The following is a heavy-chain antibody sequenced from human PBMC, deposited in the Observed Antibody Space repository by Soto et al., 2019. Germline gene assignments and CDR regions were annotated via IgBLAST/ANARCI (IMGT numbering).Heavy chain of an antibody. CDR1: GDSIRGYY. J-gene: IGHJ4*02. CDR3: ASIPLS. V-gene: IGHV4-59*03. CDR2: IYYNGGT. Sequence: QVQLQESGPGLVKPSETLSLTCTVSGDSIRGYYWSWVRQSPGKTLEWIGYIYYNGGTDYKTDYHPSLKSRITISLDTSKNQFSLELRSVTAADTAVYYCASIPLSWGQGTLVTVSS.